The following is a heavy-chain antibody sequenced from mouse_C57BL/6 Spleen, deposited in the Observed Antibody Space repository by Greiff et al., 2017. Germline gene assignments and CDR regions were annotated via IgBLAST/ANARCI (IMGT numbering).Heavy chain of an antibody. CDR2: IHPNSGSA. CDR3: ARRTTVVPSYYFDY. J-gene: IGHJ2*01. Sequence: QVQLQQPGAELVKPGASVKLSCKASGYTFTSYWMHWVKQRPGQGLEWIGMIHPNSGSANYNEKFKSKATLTVDKSSSTAYMQLSSLTSEDSAVYYCARRTTVVPSYYFDYWGQGTTLTVSS. V-gene: IGHV1-64*01. D-gene: IGHD1-1*01. CDR1: GYTFTSYW.